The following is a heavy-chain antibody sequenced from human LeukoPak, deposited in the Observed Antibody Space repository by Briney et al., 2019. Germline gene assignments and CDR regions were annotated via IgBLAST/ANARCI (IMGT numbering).Heavy chain of an antibody. J-gene: IGHJ2*01. Sequence: GGSLRLSCAASGFTFSSYSMNWVRQAPGKGLEWVSSISSSSSYLYYADSVKGRFTISRDNAKNSLYLQMNSLRAEDTAVYYSARERSPKYFNLWGRGTLVTVSS. CDR3: ARERSPKYFNL. V-gene: IGHV3-21*01. CDR1: GFTFSSYS. D-gene: IGHD3-3*01. CDR2: ISSSSSYL.